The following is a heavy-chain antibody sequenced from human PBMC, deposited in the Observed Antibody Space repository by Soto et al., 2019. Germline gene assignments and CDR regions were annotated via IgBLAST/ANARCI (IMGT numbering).Heavy chain of an antibody. CDR2: LSNDGSNR. J-gene: IGHJ4*02. CDR3: ARAPAGSWHTSDY. Sequence: GGSLILSWDASGFTFSRDSIHWVRQTPGKGLEWVAVLSNDGSNRFYADSVKGRFTISRDSSKNTLYLQMNSLRAGDTAVYYCARAPAGSWHTSDYWGQGTPVTVSS. V-gene: IGHV3-30*04. D-gene: IGHD2-2*02. CDR1: GFTFSRDS.